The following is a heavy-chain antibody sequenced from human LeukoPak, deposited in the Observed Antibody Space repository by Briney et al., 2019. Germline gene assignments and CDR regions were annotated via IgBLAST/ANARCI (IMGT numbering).Heavy chain of an antibody. CDR1: GVSISGYY. J-gene: IGHJ4*02. D-gene: IGHD3-3*01. CDR2: IYSSGTT. V-gene: IGHV4-4*09. CDR3: ARRVYDFWSGHYLSYFDY. Sequence: SETLSLTCTVSGVSISGYYWSWVRQPPGKGLEWIGYIYSSGTTNYNPSLKSRVTISVDTSKNQFSLQLSSVTAADTAMYYCARRVYDFWSGHYLSYFDYWGQGTLATVSS.